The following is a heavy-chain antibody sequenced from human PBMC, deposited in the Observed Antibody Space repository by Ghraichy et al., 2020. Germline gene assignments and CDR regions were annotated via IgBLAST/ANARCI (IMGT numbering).Heavy chain of an antibody. CDR3: ARGPSQLVP. V-gene: IGHV6-1*01. CDR2: TYYRSKWYK. Sequence: LTCAISGDSVSSNTAAWNWIRQSPSRGLEWLGRTYYRSKWYKVYAVSVKSRISIYADTSKNQFSLQLQSVTPEDTAVYYCARGPSQLVPWGQGTLVTVSS. J-gene: IGHJ4*02. CDR1: GDSVSSNTAA. D-gene: IGHD6-13*01.